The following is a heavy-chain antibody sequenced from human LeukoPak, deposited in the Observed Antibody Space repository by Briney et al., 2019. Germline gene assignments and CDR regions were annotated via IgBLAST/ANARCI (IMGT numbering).Heavy chain of an antibody. V-gene: IGHV1-18*01. Sequence: PWASVKVSCKASGYTFTSYGISWVRQAPGQGLEWMGWISAYNGNTNYAQKLQGRVTMTTDTSTSTAYMELRSLRSDDTAVYYCARGRGYCSGGSCYSAPMGDYWGQGTLVTVSS. J-gene: IGHJ4*02. CDR1: GYTFTSYG. CDR3: ARGRGYCSGGSCYSAPMGDY. CDR2: ISAYNGNT. D-gene: IGHD2-15*01.